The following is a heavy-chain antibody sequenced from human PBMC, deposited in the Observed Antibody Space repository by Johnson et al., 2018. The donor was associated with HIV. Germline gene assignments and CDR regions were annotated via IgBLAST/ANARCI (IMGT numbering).Heavy chain of an antibody. CDR2: IYSGGDT. CDR3: GRGTIFGEVDAFDI. J-gene: IGHJ3*02. D-gene: IGHD3-3*01. Sequence: VQLVESGGGLVQPGGSLRLSCAASGFTVSSNYMSWVRQAPGKGLEWVSVIYSGGDTKYADSVKGRFTVSRDSSITALYLQIDTLRVEDRAVYYCGRGTIFGEVDAFDIWGQGTVVTISS. CDR1: GFTVSSNY. V-gene: IGHV3-53*01.